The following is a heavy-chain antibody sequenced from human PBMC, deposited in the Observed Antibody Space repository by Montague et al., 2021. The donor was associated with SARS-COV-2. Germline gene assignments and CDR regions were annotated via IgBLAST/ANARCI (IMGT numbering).Heavy chain of an antibody. CDR3: ARGMIRGVTTPFDY. J-gene: IGHJ4*02. D-gene: IGHD3-10*01. V-gene: IGHV4-39*02. Sequence: SETLSLTCSVSSGSIISSGYYWGWIRQPPGKELEWIGNIDYRGTTYYXXXLQSRGTISVDTSKNHLSLSLSSVTAADTAVYFCARGMIRGVTTPFDYWGQGSQVTVSS. CDR1: SGSIISSGYY. CDR2: IDYRGTT.